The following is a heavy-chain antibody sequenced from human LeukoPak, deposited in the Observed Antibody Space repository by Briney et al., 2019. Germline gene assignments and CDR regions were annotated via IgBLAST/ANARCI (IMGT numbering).Heavy chain of an antibody. J-gene: IGHJ5*02. CDR3: ARGSYYGSGGPSNWFDP. CDR2: ISAYNGNT. Sequence: GASVKVSCKASGYTFTSYGISWVRQAPGQGLEWMGWISAYNGNTNYAQKLQGRVTMTTDTSTSTAYMELRSLRSDDTAVYYCARGSYYGSGGPSNWFDPWGQGTLVTVSS. D-gene: IGHD3-10*01. V-gene: IGHV1-18*01. CDR1: GYTFTSYG.